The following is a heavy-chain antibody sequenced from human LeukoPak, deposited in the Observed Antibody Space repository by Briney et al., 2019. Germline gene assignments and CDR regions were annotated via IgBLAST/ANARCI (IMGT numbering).Heavy chain of an antibody. CDR3: ARGGTYYYDSSGYSVNDY. D-gene: IGHD3-22*01. Sequence: GASVKVSCKASGGTFISYAISWVRQAPGQGLEWMGGIIPIFGTANYAQKFQGRVTITADESTSTAYMELSSLRSEDTAVYYCARGGTYYYDSSGYSVNDYWSQGTLVTVSS. J-gene: IGHJ4*02. V-gene: IGHV1-69*13. CDR1: GGTFISYA. CDR2: IIPIFGTA.